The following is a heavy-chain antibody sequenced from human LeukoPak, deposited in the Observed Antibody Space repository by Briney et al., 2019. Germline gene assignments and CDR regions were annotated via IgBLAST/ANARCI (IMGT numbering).Heavy chain of an antibody. CDR1: GDSFTSTVDF. CDR3: ARSSYSSGRYGGLDV. Sequence: SETLSLTCTVSGDSFTSTVDFWGWIRQPPGKGLEWIGSINYSGKTYYNPSLKSRVIISVDTSKNQVSLRLSSVTAADTAVYYCARSSYSSGRYGGLDVWGQGTTVTVSS. D-gene: IGHD3-22*01. V-gene: IGHV4-39*01. J-gene: IGHJ6*02. CDR2: INYSGKT.